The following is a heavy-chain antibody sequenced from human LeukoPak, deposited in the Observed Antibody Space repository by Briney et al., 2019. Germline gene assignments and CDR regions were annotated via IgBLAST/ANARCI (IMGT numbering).Heavy chain of an antibody. J-gene: IGHJ4*02. Sequence: GGSLRLSCAASGFTFSSYGMHWVRQAPGKGLEWVAFIRYDGSNKYYADSVKGRFTISRANAKNSLYLQMNSLRAEDTAVYYCASSSYYDSSGYPLDYWGQGTLVTVSP. V-gene: IGHV3-30*02. CDR3: ASSSYYDSSGYPLDY. D-gene: IGHD3-22*01. CDR1: GFTFSSYG. CDR2: IRYDGSNK.